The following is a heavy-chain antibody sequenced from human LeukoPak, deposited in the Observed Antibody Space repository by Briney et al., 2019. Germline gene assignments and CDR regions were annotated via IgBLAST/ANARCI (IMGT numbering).Heavy chain of an antibody. V-gene: IGHV3-7*01. CDR3: GKDSVSTVVAPVATS. CDR2: IKQDGSEK. J-gene: IGHJ4*02. D-gene: IGHD2-15*01. CDR1: GFTFSNYW. Sequence: GGSLRLSCAASGFTFSNYWMSWVRQAPGKGLEWVANIKQDGSEKYYVDSVKGRFTISRDNANNSLSLQMNSLRAEDTAVYYCGKDSVSTVVAPVATSGGQGTLVTVSS.